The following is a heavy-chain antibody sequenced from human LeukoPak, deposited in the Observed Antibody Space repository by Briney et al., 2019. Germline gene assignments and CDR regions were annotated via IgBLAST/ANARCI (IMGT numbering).Heavy chain of an antibody. Sequence: SETLSLTCAVYGGSFSGYYWSWIRQPPGKGLEWIGEINHSGSTNYNPSLKSRVTISVDTSKNQFSLKLSSVTAADTAVYYCARQDGYSSSWYGNYYYYYMDVWGKGTTVTVSS. CDR1: GGSFSGYY. D-gene: IGHD6-13*01. V-gene: IGHV4-34*01. CDR3: ARQDGYSSSWYGNYYYYYMDV. CDR2: INHSGST. J-gene: IGHJ6*03.